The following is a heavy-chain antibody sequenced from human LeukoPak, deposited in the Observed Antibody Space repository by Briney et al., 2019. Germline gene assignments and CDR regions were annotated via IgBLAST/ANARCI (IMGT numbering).Heavy chain of an antibody. CDR1: GYTFTSYY. CDR3: AREGPSYYDILTGRPDAFDI. J-gene: IGHJ3*02. D-gene: IGHD3-9*01. Sequence: ASVKVSCKASGYTFTSYYMHWVRQAPGQGLEWMGIINPSGGSTSYAQKFQGRVTMTRDTSTSTVYMELSSLRSEDTAVYYCAREGPSYYDILTGRPDAFDIWGQGTMVTVSS. CDR2: INPSGGST. V-gene: IGHV1-46*03.